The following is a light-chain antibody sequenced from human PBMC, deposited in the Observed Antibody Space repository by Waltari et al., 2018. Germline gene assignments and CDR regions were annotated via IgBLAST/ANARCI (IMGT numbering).Light chain of an antibody. Sequence: EIVLTQSPGTLSLSPGERVTLSCRASHSIGTFLAWYQQKPGQPPRLLIYGASIRAAGIPDRVSGSGSGTDFSLTISRLEPEDFAVYYCQHYVRLPVTFGQGTKVQIK. CDR3: QHYVRLPVT. J-gene: IGKJ1*01. CDR1: HSIGTF. CDR2: GAS. V-gene: IGKV3-20*01.